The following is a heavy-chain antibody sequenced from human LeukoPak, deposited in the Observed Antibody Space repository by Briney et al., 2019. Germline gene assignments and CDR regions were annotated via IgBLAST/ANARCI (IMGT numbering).Heavy chain of an antibody. CDR2: ISYDGSNK. Sequence: GGSLRLSCAASGFTFSSYGMHWVRQAPGKGLEWVAVISYDGSNKYYADSVKGRFTISRDNSKNTLYLQMNSLRAEDTAVYYCAKLPRGYSYGPQYWGQGTLVTVSS. V-gene: IGHV3-30*18. D-gene: IGHD5-18*01. CDR3: AKLPRGYSYGPQY. CDR1: GFTFSSYG. J-gene: IGHJ4*02.